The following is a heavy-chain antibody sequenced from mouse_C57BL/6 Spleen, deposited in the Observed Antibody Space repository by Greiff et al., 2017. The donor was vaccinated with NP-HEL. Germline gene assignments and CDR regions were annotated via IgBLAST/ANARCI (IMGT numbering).Heavy chain of an antibody. V-gene: IGHV1-69*01. Sequence: QVHVKQPGAELVMPGASVKLSCKASGYTFTSYWMHWVKQRPGQGLEWIGEIDPSDSYTNYNQKFKGKSTLTVDKSSSTAYMQLSSLTSEDSAVYYCARRGYGGRPGFAYWGQGTLVTVSA. CDR3: ARRGYGGRPGFAY. D-gene: IGHD2-2*01. CDR2: IDPSDSYT. J-gene: IGHJ3*01. CDR1: GYTFTSYW.